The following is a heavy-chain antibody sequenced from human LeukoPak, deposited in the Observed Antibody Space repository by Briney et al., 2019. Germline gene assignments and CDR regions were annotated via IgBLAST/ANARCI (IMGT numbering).Heavy chain of an antibody. CDR1: GFTFSSYA. V-gene: IGHV3-23*01. J-gene: IGHJ6*03. D-gene: IGHD3-3*01. CDR2: ISGSGGST. CDR3: AQKAAHYDFWSGLTDYYYYYYMDV. Sequence: GGYLRLYCAASGFTFSSYAMSWVRQAPGKGLEWVSAISGSGGSTYYADSVKGRFTISRDNSKNTLYLQMNSLRAEDTTVYYCAQKAAHYDFWSGLTDYYYYYYMDVWGKGTTVTVSS.